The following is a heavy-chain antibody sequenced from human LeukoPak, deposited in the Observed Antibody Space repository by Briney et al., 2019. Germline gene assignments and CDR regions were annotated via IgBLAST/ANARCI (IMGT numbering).Heavy chain of an antibody. V-gene: IGHV4-39*07. CDR3: ARVTFAGVSIFGVVQGYYFDY. D-gene: IGHD3-3*01. Sequence: SETLSLTCTVSGASISSTTYYWGWIRQPPRKGLEWIASIYYSGSTYYDPSLKSRVTLSVDSSKNQFSLKLSSVTAADTAIYYCARVTFAGVSIFGVVQGYYFDYWGQGTLVTVSS. CDR1: GASISSTTYY. J-gene: IGHJ4*02. CDR2: IYYSGST.